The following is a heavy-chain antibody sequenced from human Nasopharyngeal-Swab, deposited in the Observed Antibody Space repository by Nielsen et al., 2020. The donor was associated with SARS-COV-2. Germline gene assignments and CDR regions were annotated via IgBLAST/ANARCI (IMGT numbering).Heavy chain of an antibody. CDR1: GFTFSSYW. J-gene: IGHJ4*02. Sequence: GESLKISCAASGFTFSSYWMSWVRQAPGKGLEWVANIKQDGSEKYYVDSVKGRFTISRDNAKNSLHLQMNSLRAEDTAVYYCASSGLSSGWPLDYWGQGTLVTVSS. D-gene: IGHD6-19*01. CDR2: IKQDGSEK. V-gene: IGHV3-7*05. CDR3: ASSGLSSGWPLDY.